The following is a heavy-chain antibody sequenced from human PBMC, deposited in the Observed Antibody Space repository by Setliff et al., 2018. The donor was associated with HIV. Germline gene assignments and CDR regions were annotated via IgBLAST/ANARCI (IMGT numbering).Heavy chain of an antibody. CDR2: INHSGSS. CDR3: ARGGGFWSGQLDF. Sequence: SETLSLTCAVYGGSFSGHYWSWIRQPPGKGLEWIGEINHSGSSNFNPSLKSRVTIPIDTPRNQFSLKLSSVTAADTAVYYCARGGGFWSGQLDFWGQGTLVTVSS. CDR1: GGSFSGHY. D-gene: IGHD3-3*01. J-gene: IGHJ4*02. V-gene: IGHV4-34*01.